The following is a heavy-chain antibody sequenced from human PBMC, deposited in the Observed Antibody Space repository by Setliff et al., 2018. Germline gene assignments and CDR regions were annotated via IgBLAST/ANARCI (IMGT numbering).Heavy chain of an antibody. V-gene: IGHV1-18*01. D-gene: IGHD2-8*01. CDR1: GYTFSHSG. CDR3: SRLVRYCSKTTCQTASGAEL. CDR2: ISAYTGNT. Sequence: ASVKVSCKASGYTFSHSGITWVRQAPGQGLEWMGWISAYTGNTNYAPKLQGRVTMTTDASTSTAYMELRGLTSDDTAVYYCSRLVRYCSKTTCQTASGAELWGRGTLVTVSS. J-gene: IGHJ4*02.